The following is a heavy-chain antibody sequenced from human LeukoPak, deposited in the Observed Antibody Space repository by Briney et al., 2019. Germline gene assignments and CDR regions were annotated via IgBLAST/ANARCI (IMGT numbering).Heavy chain of an antibody. CDR2: IKQDGSEK. CDR1: GFTFSSYW. Sequence: GGSLRLSCAASGFTFSSYWMSWVHQAPGKGLEWVANIKQDGSEKYYVDSVKGRFTISRDNAKNSLYLQMNSLRAEDTAVYYCARVGGYCSSTSCYNWFDPWGQGTLVTVSS. D-gene: IGHD2-2*01. J-gene: IGHJ5*02. CDR3: ARVGGYCSSTSCYNWFDP. V-gene: IGHV3-7*01.